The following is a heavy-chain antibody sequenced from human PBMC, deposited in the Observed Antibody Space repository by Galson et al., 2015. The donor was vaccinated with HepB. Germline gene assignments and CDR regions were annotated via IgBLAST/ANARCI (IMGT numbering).Heavy chain of an antibody. CDR2: IGTAGDT. Sequence: SLRLSCTASGFTFSSYDMHWVRQATGKGLEWVSAIGTAGDTYYPGSVKGRFTISRENAKNSLYLQMNSLRAGNTAVYYCARGNAGHYGMDVWGQGTTVTVSS. D-gene: IGHD3-10*01. CDR1: GFTFSSYD. V-gene: IGHV3-13*04. CDR3: ARGNAGHYGMDV. J-gene: IGHJ6*02.